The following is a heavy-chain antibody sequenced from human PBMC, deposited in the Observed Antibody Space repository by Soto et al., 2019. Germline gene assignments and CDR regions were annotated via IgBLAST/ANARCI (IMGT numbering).Heavy chain of an antibody. J-gene: IGHJ6*02. CDR1: GDSISGSPYF. CDR3: ARLNGYCVSTNCHGYYGMDV. CDR2: VFYDGYT. V-gene: IGHV4-39*01. Sequence: SETLSLTCTVFGDSISGSPYFWGWIRQPPGKRLEWIGSVFYDGYTLYNPSLLSRVTISVDTSKNEFSLRLSSVTAADTAVYYCARLNGYCVSTNCHGYYGMDVWGQGTTVTVSS. D-gene: IGHD2-2*03.